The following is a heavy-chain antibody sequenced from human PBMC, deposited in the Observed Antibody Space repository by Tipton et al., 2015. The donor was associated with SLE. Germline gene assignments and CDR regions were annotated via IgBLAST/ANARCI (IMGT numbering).Heavy chain of an antibody. D-gene: IGHD3-16*01. V-gene: IGHV3-74*01. CDR3: ASCPSWGQWGAFDI. J-gene: IGHJ3*02. Sequence: SLRLSCAASGFIFRSYWMHWVRQAPGKGLVWVSRISDKDGSITNYADSVEGRFTISRDNAKNSLYLQMNSLRAEDTAVYYCASCPSWGQWGAFDIWGQGTMVTVSS. CDR2: ISDKDGSIT. CDR1: GFIFRSYW.